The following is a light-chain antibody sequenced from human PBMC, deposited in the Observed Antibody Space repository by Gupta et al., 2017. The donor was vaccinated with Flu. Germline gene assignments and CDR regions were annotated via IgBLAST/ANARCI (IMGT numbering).Light chain of an antibody. Sequence: SAAPGQKVTISCSGSRSNIGNNYVSWYQQLPGTAPKLLIYDDNKRPSGIPDRFSGSKSGTSATLGITGLQTGDEADYYCGTWDSSLSAGVFGGGTKLTV. V-gene: IGLV1-51*01. CDR2: DDN. CDR1: RSNIGNNY. J-gene: IGLJ2*01. CDR3: GTWDSSLSAGV.